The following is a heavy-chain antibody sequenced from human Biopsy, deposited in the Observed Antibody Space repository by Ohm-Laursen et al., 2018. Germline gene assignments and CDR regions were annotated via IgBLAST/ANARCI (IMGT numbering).Heavy chain of an antibody. Sequence: ASVKVSCKASGYTFTGQYLHWVRQVPGHGLEWMGWINPHSGTTKFAQDFQGRVTMTRDTSITTAYMELRRLRSDDTAVYYCAKGQDLRGGAEYFQHWGQGALVTVSS. CDR1: GYTFTGQY. J-gene: IGHJ1*01. V-gene: IGHV1-2*02. CDR2: INPHSGTT. D-gene: IGHD2-15*01. CDR3: AKGQDLRGGAEYFQH.